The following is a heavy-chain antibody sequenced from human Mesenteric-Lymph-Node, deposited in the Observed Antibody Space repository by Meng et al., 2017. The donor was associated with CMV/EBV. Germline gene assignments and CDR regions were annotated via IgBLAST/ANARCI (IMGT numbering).Heavy chain of an antibody. CDR2: INHSGST. J-gene: IGHJ4*02. Sequence: AVYGGSFSGYYWNWIRQSPEKGLEWIGEINHSGSTTYNPSFTSRIIISVDTSTNQISQNMSSVTAADTAVYYCARGSSYDILTGYFDYWGQGALVTVSS. D-gene: IGHD3-9*01. V-gene: IGHV4-34*01. CDR1: GGSFSGYY. CDR3: ARGSSYDILTGYFDY.